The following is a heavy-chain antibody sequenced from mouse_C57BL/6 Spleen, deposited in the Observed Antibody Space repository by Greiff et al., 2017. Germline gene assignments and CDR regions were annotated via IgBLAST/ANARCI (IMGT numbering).Heavy chain of an antibody. CDR2: IDPSDSET. D-gene: IGHD3-3*01. CDR3: ARRGVAARGCYFDY. V-gene: IGHV1-52*01. J-gene: IGHJ2*01. Sequence: QVQLQQPGAELVRPGSSVKLSCKASGYTFTSYWMHWVKQRPIQGLEWIGNIDPSDSETHYNQKFKDKATLTVDKSSSTAYMQLSGLTSEDSAVYYCARRGVAARGCYFDYWGQGTTLTVSS. CDR1: GYTFTSYW.